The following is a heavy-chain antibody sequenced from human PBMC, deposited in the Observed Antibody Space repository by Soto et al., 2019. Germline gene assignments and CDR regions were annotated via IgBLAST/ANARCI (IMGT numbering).Heavy chain of an antibody. CDR2: IYSSGRT. J-gene: IGHJ2*01. V-gene: IGHV4-4*07. CDR3: ARDFDVNTALDYWYFDL. CDR1: GGSTSGKY. Sequence: QVHLQESWPGVVKASETLSLTCSLSGGSTSGKYWSWIRQSAGKGLEWIGRIYSSGRTHYNPSLGSRVSMSVAQNSFSLRLTSVTAADTAIYYCARDFDVNTALDYWYFDLWGRGTQVSVSS. D-gene: IGHD3-9*01.